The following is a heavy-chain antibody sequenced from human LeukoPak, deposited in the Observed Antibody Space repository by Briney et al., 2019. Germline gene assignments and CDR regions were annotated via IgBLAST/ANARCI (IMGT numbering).Heavy chain of an antibody. V-gene: IGHV3-21*04. CDR1: GFTFSSYS. CDR3: ARARGTGPGAHFDY. J-gene: IGHJ4*02. Sequence: GGSLRLSCAASGFTFSSYSMNWVRQAPGKGLEWVSYISNSGDFIAYADSVKGRFTISRDNAKNSLFLQMNSLRAEDTAVYYCARARGTGPGAHFDYWGQGTLVIVSS. CDR2: ISNSGDFI. D-gene: IGHD3-10*01.